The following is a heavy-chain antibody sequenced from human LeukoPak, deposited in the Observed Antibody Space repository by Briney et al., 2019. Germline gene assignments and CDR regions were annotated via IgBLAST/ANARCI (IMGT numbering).Heavy chain of an antibody. Sequence: GASVKVSCKASGYTFTGYYMHWVRQATGQGLEWMGWMNPNSGNTGYAQKFQGRVTMTRNTSISTAYMELSSLRSEDTAVYYCARGPRYCSSTSCPIDYWGQGTLVTVSS. CDR3: ARGPRYCSSTSCPIDY. D-gene: IGHD2-2*01. CDR1: GYTFTGYY. V-gene: IGHV1-8*02. CDR2: MNPNSGNT. J-gene: IGHJ4*02.